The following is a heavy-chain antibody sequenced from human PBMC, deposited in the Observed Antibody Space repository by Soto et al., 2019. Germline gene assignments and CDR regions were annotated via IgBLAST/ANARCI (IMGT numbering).Heavy chain of an antibody. V-gene: IGHV3-23*01. CDR2: ISASGGTT. CDR3: AKDRKSGSGWYWDY. J-gene: IGHJ4*02. Sequence: GGSLRLSCAASGFTFVDYAMSWVRQAPGKGLEWVSAISASGGTTYYADSVRGRFTISRDNSKNTLYLQMNSLRAEDTVVYYCAKDRKSGSGWYWDYWGQGTLVTVS. D-gene: IGHD6-19*01. CDR1: GFTFVDYA.